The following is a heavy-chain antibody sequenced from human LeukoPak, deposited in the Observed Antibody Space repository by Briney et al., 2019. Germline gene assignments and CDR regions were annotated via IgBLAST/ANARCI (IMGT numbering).Heavy chain of an antibody. J-gene: IGHJ4*02. CDR1: GGSISSSIYY. CDR2: IYYSGST. Sequence: SETLSLTCTVSGGSISSSIYYWGWIRRPPGKGLEWIGSIYYSGSTYYNPSLKGRVTISVDTSKNQFSLKLSSVTAADTAVYYCARLSSGYYYLDYWGQGTLVTVSS. CDR3: ARLSSGYYYLDY. D-gene: IGHD3-22*01. V-gene: IGHV4-39*01.